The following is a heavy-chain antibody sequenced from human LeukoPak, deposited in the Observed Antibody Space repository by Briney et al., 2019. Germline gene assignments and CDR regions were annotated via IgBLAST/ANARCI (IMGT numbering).Heavy chain of an antibody. CDR3: ARVIVVVVAATRGVYNWFDP. J-gene: IGHJ5*02. CDR1: GGSISSYY. V-gene: IGHV4-59*01. D-gene: IGHD2-15*01. CDR2: IYYSGST. Sequence: SETLSLTCTVSGGSISSYYWSWIRQPPGKGLEWIGYIYYSGSTNYNPSLKSRVTISVDTSKNQSSLKLSSVTAADTAVYYCARVIVVVVAATRGVYNWFDPWGQGTLVTVSS.